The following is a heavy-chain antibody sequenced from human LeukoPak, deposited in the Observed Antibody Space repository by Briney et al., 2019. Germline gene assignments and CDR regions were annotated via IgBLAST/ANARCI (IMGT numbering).Heavy chain of an antibody. CDR2: INPSAGST. V-gene: IGHV1-46*01. CDR1: GYTFTTDS. D-gene: IGHD3-10*01. J-gene: IGHJ5*02. Sequence: ASVKVSCKASGYTFTTDSMHWLRQARGQGLEWMGIINPSAGSTSNAQKFQGRVTMTRDMSTSTVYMELSSLRSEDTAVYYCARGHGSGSTNYFDPWGQGTLVTVSS. CDR3: ARGHGSGSTNYFDP.